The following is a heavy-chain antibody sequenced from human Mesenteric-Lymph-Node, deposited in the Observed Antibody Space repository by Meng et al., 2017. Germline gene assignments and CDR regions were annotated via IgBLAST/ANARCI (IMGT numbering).Heavy chain of an antibody. CDR1: GGSISHNNYY. J-gene: IGHJ4*02. D-gene: IGHD3-10*01. Sequence: SETLSLTCTVSGGSISHNNYYWGWIRQPPGKGLEWIGSIYYTGSNYYNPSLKSRVTISLDTSKNHFSLKLTSVTAADTAVYYCARDRPIIHYYGSGSYYTDWGQGTLVTVSS. CDR3: ARDRPIIHYYGSGSYYTD. CDR2: IYYTGSN. V-gene: IGHV4-39*07.